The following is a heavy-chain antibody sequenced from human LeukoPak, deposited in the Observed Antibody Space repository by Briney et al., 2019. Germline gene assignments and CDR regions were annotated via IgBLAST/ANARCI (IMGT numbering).Heavy chain of an antibody. CDR3: ARDGGSRTSCYRADHYYYMDV. V-gene: IGHV4-4*07. CDR2: IYTSGST. D-gene: IGHD2-2*01. J-gene: IGHJ6*03. CDR1: GCSISSYY. Sequence: PSESLSLTCTVSGCSISSYYRSWIRQPPGKGLEWIGRIYTSGSTNYNPYRKSRVTMSVDTSKNQCSLKLSSVAAADTAVYYCARDGGSRTSCYRADHYYYMDVWGKGTTVTISS.